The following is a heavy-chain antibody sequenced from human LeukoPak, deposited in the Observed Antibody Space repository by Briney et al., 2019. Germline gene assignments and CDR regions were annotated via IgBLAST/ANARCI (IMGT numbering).Heavy chain of an antibody. Sequence: ASVKVSCKASGYTFTSYGISWVRQAPGQGLEWMGWISAYNGNTNYAQKLQGRVTMTTDTSTSTAYMELRSLRSDDTAVYYCARQYYFDSSGYSEGGYLGQGTLVTVSS. CDR3: ARQYYFDSSGYSEGGY. CDR1: GYTFTSYG. D-gene: IGHD3-22*01. CDR2: ISAYNGNT. J-gene: IGHJ4*02. V-gene: IGHV1-18*01.